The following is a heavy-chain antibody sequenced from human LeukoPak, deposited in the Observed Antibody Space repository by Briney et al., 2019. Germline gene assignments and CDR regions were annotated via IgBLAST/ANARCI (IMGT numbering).Heavy chain of an antibody. CDR1: GGSISSSRYY. Sequence: PSETLSLTCTVSGGSISSSRYYWGWIRQPPGKGLEWIGSIYYSGSTYYNPSLKSRVTISVDTSKNQFSLKLSSVTAADTAVYYYSTIVTTRYYYYGMDVWGQGTTVTVSS. D-gene: IGHD2-21*01. V-gene: IGHV4-39*07. J-gene: IGHJ6*02. CDR3: STIVTTRYYYYGMDV. CDR2: IYYSGST.